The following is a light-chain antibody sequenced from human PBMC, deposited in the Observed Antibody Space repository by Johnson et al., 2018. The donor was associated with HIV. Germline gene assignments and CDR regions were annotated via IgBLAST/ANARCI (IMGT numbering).Light chain of an antibody. Sequence: QSVLTQPPSVSAAPGQKVTISCSGSSSNIGNNYVSWYRQLPGTAPKLLIYENTQRPSGIPDRFSGSKSGASATLGITGLQTGDEADYYCATWDRSLSAHYVFGTGTKVTVL. V-gene: IGLV1-51*02. CDR2: ENT. CDR3: ATWDRSLSAHYV. J-gene: IGLJ1*01. CDR1: SSNIGNNY.